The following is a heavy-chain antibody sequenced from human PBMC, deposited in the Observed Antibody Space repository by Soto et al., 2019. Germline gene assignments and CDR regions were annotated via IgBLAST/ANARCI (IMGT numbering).Heavy chain of an antibody. CDR1: GYTFTGYY. V-gene: IGHV1-2*02. J-gene: IGHJ5*02. CDR3: ARPYSSGWYVPGGWFDP. Sequence: ASVKVSCKASGYTFTGYYMHWVRQAPGQGLEWMGWINPNSGGTNYAQKFQGRVTMTRDTSISTAYMELSRLRSDDTAVYYCARPYSSGWYVPGGWFDPWGQGTLVTVSS. CDR2: INPNSGGT. D-gene: IGHD6-19*01.